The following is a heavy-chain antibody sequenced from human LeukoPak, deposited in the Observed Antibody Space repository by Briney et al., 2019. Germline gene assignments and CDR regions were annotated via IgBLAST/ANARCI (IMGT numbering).Heavy chain of an antibody. J-gene: IGHJ6*03. Sequence: PSETLPLTCTVSGGSISSSSYYWGWIRQPPGKGLEWIGSIYYSGSTYYSPSLKSRVTISVDTSKNQFSLKLSSVTAADTAVYYCARRFGGCSGGSCGYYMDVWGKGTTVTVSS. V-gene: IGHV4-39*01. CDR1: GGSISSSSYY. CDR3: ARRFGGCSGGSCGYYMDV. D-gene: IGHD2-15*01. CDR2: IYYSGST.